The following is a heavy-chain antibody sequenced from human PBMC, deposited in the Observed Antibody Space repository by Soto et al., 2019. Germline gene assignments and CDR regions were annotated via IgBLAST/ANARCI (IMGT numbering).Heavy chain of an antibody. V-gene: IGHV3-23*01. D-gene: IGHD3-10*01. Sequence: VGSLRLSCAASGFTFSSYAMSWVRQAPGKGLEWVSAISGSGGSTYYADSVKGRFTISRDNSKNTLYLQMNSLRAEDTAVYYCAKDLGSPASVFNVVEYYFDYWGQGTLVTVSS. CDR2: ISGSGGST. J-gene: IGHJ4*02. CDR3: AKDLGSPASVFNVVEYYFDY. CDR1: GFTFSSYA.